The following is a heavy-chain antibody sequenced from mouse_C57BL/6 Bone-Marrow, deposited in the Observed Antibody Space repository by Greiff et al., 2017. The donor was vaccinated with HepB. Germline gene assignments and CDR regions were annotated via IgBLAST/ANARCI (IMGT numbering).Heavy chain of an antibody. CDR2: INPSSGYT. D-gene: IGHD2-2*01. V-gene: IGHV1-7*01. J-gene: IGHJ3*01. Sequence: QVQLQQSGAELAKPGASVKLSCKASGCTFTSYWMHWVKQRPGQGLEWIGYINPSSGYTKYNQKFKDKATLTADKSSSTAYMQLSSLTYEDSAVYYCAKGRVTTPFAYWGQGTLVTVSA. CDR3: AKGRVTTPFAY. CDR1: GCTFTSYW.